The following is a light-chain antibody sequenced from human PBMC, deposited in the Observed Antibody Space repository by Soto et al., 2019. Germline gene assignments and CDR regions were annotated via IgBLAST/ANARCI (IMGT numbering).Light chain of an antibody. CDR2: DVT. Sequence: QSVLTQPPSASGSPGQSVAISCTGTSSDVGGYNYVSWYQQHPGKAPKLMIYDVTKRPTGVPDRFSGSKSGNTASLTVSGLQAEDEADYYCSSYAGNSNYVFGSGTKVTVL. CDR1: SSDVGGYNY. V-gene: IGLV2-8*01. CDR3: SSYAGNSNYV. J-gene: IGLJ1*01.